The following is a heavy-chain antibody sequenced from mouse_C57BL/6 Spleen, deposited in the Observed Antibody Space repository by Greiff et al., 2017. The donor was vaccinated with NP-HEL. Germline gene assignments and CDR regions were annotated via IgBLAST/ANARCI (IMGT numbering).Heavy chain of an antibody. V-gene: IGHV1-82*01. D-gene: IGHD2-5*01. Sequence: VQLQQSGPELVKPGASVKISCKASGYAFSSSWMNWVKQRPGKGLEWIGRIYPGDGDTNYNGKFKGKATLTADKSSSTAYMQLSSLTSEDSAVYFCARGYYSNYYAMDYWGQGTSVTVS. CDR3: ARGYYSNYYAMDY. J-gene: IGHJ4*01. CDR2: IYPGDGDT. CDR1: GYAFSSSW.